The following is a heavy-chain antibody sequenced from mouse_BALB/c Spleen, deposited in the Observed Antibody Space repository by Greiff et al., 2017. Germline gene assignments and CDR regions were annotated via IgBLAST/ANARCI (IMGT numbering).Heavy chain of an antibody. D-gene: IGHD4-1*01. CDR2: ISSGGSYT. V-gene: IGHV5-9-3*01. CDR1: GFTFSSYA. Sequence: EVKLVESGGGLVKPGGSLKLSCAASGFTFSSYAMSWVRQTPEKRLEWVATISSGGSYTYYPDSVKGRFTISRDNAKNTLYLQMSSLRSEDTAMYYCARRRSNWESAMDYWGRGTTLTVSS. CDR3: ARRRSNWESAMDY. J-gene: IGHJ2*01.